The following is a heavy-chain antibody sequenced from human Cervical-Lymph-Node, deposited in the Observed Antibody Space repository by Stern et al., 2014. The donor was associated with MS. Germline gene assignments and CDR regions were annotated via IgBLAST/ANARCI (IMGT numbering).Heavy chain of an antibody. CDR3: ARGEDTAMVSLAY. Sequence: AQLVQSGPGLVKPSQTLSLTCTVSGGSISNGGYYWSWIRQHPGKGLEWIGYIYYSGSTYYNPSLKSRATISIDTSKNQFSLKLSSVSAADTAVYYCARGEDTAMVSLAYWGQGTLVTVSS. D-gene: IGHD5-18*01. CDR1: GGSISNGGYY. CDR2: IYYSGST. J-gene: IGHJ4*02. V-gene: IGHV4-31*03.